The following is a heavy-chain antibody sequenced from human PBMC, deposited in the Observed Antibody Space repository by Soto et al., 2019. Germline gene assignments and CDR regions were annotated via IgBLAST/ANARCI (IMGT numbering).Heavy chain of an antibody. Sequence: EVQLLESGGGLVQPGGSLRLSCAASGFTFSSYAMSWVRQAPGKGLEWVSAISGSGGSTYYADSVKGRFTISRDNSKNTLYLQLNSLRAEDTAVYYCAKDDSSGYYPVWYFDLWGRGTLVTVSS. CDR2: ISGSGGST. CDR3: AKDDSSGYYPVWYFDL. V-gene: IGHV3-23*01. CDR1: GFTFSSYA. J-gene: IGHJ2*01. D-gene: IGHD3-22*01.